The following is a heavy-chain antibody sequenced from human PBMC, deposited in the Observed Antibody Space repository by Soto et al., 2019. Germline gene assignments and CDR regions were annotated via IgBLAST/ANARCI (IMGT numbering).Heavy chain of an antibody. CDR3: ARAYSGGVTAMVDY. CDR2: ISYDGSNK. V-gene: IGHV3-30*04. J-gene: IGHJ4*02. CDR1: GFTFSSYA. Sequence: GGSLRLSCAASGFTFSSYAMHWVRQAPGKGLEWVAVISYDGSNKYYADSVKGRFTISRDNSKNTLYLQMNSLRAEDTAVYYCARAYSGGVTAMVDYWGQGTLVTVSS. D-gene: IGHD5-18*01.